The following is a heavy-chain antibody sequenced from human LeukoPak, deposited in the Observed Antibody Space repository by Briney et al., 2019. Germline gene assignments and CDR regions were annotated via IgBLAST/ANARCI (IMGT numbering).Heavy chain of an antibody. CDR1: VGTFSGSY. Sequence: SETLSLTCAVYVGTFSGSYWSRLHQPPRQKLECIMQINHSRSTNSNPYLPSQGTISANTSKNQYTPKLSPLTAADTAVHYSARGYIVVVPAAIRSPFFDYWGQGTLVTVSS. CDR3: ARGYIVVVPAAIRSPFFDY. CDR2: INHSRST. J-gene: IGHJ4*02. D-gene: IGHD2-2*02. V-gene: IGHV4-34*01.